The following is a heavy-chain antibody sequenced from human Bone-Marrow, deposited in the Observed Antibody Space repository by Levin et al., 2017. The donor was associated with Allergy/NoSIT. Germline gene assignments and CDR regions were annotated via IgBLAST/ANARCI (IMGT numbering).Heavy chain of an antibody. J-gene: IGHJ4*02. CDR1: GFTFSAFG. D-gene: IGHD1-26*01. Sequence: GESLKISCAASGFTFSAFGMHWVRQAPGRGLEWVAVIWYDGSHKFYADSVKGRFTISRDNSKNTLYLQMNSLRAEDSAVYYCTRDRGEWGQFYFDYWGQGILVTVSS. V-gene: IGHV3-33*01. CDR3: TRDRGEWGQFYFDY. CDR2: IWYDGSHK.